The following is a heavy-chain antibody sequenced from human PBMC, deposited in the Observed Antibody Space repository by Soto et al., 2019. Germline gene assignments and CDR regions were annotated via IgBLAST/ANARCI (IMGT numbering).Heavy chain of an antibody. CDR3: AGGLHGSGSYYNLYYYYYYGMDV. J-gene: IGHJ6*02. CDR1: GGTFSSYA. D-gene: IGHD3-10*01. CDR2: IIPILGIA. Sequence: ASVKVSCKASGGTFSSYAISWVRQAPGQGLEWMGGIIPILGIANYAQKFQGRVTITADKSTSTAYMELSSLRSEDTAVYYCAGGLHGSGSYYNLYYYYYYGMDVLGQGTTVTVSS. V-gene: IGHV1-69*10.